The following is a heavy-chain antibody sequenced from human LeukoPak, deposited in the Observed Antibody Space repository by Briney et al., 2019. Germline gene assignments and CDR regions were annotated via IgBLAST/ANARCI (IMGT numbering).Heavy chain of an antibody. CDR2: IHNDGST. CDR1: GFDVSINY. Sequence: GGSLRLSCAASGFDVSINYMNWIRESPEKGLEWVSIIHNDGSTYYADSVKGRFTVSRDNSKNTVSLQMDSLRVDDTGIYYCARGFLQLTPYYFDYWGQGALVTVSS. V-gene: IGHV3-66*01. CDR3: ARGFLQLTPYYFDY. J-gene: IGHJ4*02. D-gene: IGHD1-1*01.